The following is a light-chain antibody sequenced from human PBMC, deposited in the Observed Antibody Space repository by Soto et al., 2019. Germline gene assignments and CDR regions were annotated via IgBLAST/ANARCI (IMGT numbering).Light chain of an antibody. CDR2: DAS. CDR1: QFLSSKS. V-gene: IGKV3-20*01. CDR3: QQYAASPRK. J-gene: IGKJ1*01. Sequence: EILLTQSPGALSLARGERATLSCRASQFLSSKSLAWYQEKRGQAPRLLIHDASSRATGLPDRFSGSGSRTDFTLTISSLEPEDFAVYYCQQYAASPRKFGQGTKV.